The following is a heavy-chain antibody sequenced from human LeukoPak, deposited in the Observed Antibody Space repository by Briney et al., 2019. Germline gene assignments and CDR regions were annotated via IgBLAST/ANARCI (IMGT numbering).Heavy chain of an antibody. J-gene: IGHJ4*02. V-gene: IGHV4-59*01. Sequence: SETLSLTCAVSGGSISSYYWSWIRQPPGKGLEWIGYIYYSGSTNYNPSLKSRVTISVDTSKNQFSLKLSSVTAADTAVYYCARYYDFWSGYYFDYWGQGTLVTVSP. CDR3: ARYYDFWSGYYFDY. D-gene: IGHD3-3*01. CDR1: GGSISSYY. CDR2: IYYSGST.